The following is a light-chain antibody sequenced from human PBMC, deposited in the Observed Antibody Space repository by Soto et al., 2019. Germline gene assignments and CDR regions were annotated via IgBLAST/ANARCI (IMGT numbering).Light chain of an antibody. CDR3: QQSYSTMYT. J-gene: IGKJ2*01. Sequence: DIQMTQSPSSLSASIGDRVTITCRASQSISNYLNWYQQKPGKAPNLLIFTASSLQSGVPSRFSGSGSGTDFTLTISSLQPEDVATYYCQQSYSTMYTFGQGTKLEIK. CDR1: QSISNY. CDR2: TAS. V-gene: IGKV1-39*01.